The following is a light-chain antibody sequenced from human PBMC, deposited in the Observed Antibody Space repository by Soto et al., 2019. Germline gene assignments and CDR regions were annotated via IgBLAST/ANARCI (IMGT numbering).Light chain of an antibody. CDR1: QSVSSY. Sequence: GLTQSPATLSLTPGERATLSCRASQSVSSYLAWYQQKPGQAPRLLIYDASNRATGIPARFSGSGSGTDFTLTISSLEPEDFAVYYCQQRSNWPPITFGQRTRLEIK. J-gene: IGKJ5*01. CDR2: DAS. V-gene: IGKV3-11*01. CDR3: QQRSNWPPIT.